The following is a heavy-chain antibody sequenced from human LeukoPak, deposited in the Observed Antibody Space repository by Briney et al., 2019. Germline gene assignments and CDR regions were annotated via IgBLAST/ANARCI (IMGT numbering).Heavy chain of an antibody. J-gene: IGHJ4*02. CDR2: FDPEDGET. CDR1: GYTLTELS. D-gene: IGHD3-3*01. CDR3: ARVEGPWSTTRRSLLY. V-gene: IGHV1-24*01. Sequence: ASVKVSCKVSGYTLTELSMHWVRQAPGKGLEWMGGFDPEDGETIYAQKFQGRVTMTEDTSTDTAYMELSSLRSEDTAVYYCARVEGPWSTTRRSLLYWGQGTLVTVSS.